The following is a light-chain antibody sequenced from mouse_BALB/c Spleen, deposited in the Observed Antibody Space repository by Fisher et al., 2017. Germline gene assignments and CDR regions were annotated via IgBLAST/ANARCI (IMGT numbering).Light chain of an antibody. V-gene: IGKV8-19*01. CDR1: QSLLNSGNQKNY. CDR2: WAS. J-gene: IGKJ2*01. Sequence: DIVLTQTPSSLAVSVGEKVTMSCKSSQSLLNSGNQKNYLTWYQQKPGQPPKLLIYWASTRESGVPDRFTGSGSGTDFTLTISSVQAEDLAVYYCQNDYSYPYTFGGGTKLEIK. CDR3: QNDYSYPYT.